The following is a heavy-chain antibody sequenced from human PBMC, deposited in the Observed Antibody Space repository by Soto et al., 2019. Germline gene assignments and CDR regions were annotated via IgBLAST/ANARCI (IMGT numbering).Heavy chain of an antibody. Sequence: CGSLRLSCAASGFTFSSYDMDWFRQATGKGLEWVSAIGTAGDTYYPGSVKGRFTISRENAKNSLYLQMNSLRAEDTAVYYCARGFGYSYYGMDVWGQGTTVTVSS. D-gene: IGHD3-10*01. J-gene: IGHJ6*01. CDR1: GFTFSSYD. CDR2: IGTAGDT. CDR3: ARGFGYSYYGMDV. V-gene: IGHV3-13*01.